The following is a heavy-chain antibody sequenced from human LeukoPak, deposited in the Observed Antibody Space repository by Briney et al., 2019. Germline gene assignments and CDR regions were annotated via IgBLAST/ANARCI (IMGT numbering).Heavy chain of an antibody. V-gene: IGHV3-21*01. CDR1: GFSFSSYS. Sequence: PGGSLRLSCEASGFSFSSYSMNWVRQAPGKGLEWVSCITSGGTYIFYADSVKGRFTISRDNAKNSLYLQMNSLRAEDMAVYYSARAISEESIWGQGTLVTVSS. D-gene: IGHD3-10*01. J-gene: IGHJ4*02. CDR2: ITSGGTYI. CDR3: ARAISEESI.